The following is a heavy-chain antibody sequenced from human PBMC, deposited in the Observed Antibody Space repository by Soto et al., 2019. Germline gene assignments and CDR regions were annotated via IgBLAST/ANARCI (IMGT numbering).Heavy chain of an antibody. D-gene: IGHD1-1*01. V-gene: IGHV3-15*01. CDR2: IKSKTDGGTT. CDR1: GFTFSNAW. Sequence: EVQLVESGGGLVKPGGSLRLSCASSGFTFSNAWMSWVRQAPGKGLEWVGRIKSKTDGGTTDYAAPVKGRFTITRDDSKNTLYLQMNSLKTEDTAVYYCTTGTEANWFDPWGQGTLVTVSS. J-gene: IGHJ5*02. CDR3: TTGTEANWFDP.